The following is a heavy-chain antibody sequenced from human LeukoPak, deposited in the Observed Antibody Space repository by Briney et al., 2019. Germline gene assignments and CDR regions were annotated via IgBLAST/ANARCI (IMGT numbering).Heavy chain of an antibody. CDR3: ARENYYDY. V-gene: IGHV4-61*08. CDR1: GGSISSGGYY. CDR2: IYYTGST. J-gene: IGHJ4*02. Sequence: SETLSLTFTVSGGSISSGGYYWSWIRQHPGKGLEWIGYIYYTGSTNYNPSLKSRVTISVDTSKNQFSLKLSSVTAADTAAYYCARENYYDYWGQGILVTVSS.